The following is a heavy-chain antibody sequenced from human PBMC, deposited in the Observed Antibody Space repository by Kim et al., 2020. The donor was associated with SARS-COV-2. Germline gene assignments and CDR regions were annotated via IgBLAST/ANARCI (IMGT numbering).Heavy chain of an antibody. D-gene: IGHD3-9*01. CDR2: IYHSGST. CDR3: ARYTYYDILTGYLFDY. CDR1: GGSISSSNW. Sequence: SETLSLTCAVSGGSISSSNWWSWVRQPPGKGLEWIGEIYHSGSTNYNPSLKSRVTISLDKSKNHFSLQLSSVTAADTAVYYCARYTYYDILTGYLFDYWGQGTLVTVSS. V-gene: IGHV4-4*02. J-gene: IGHJ4*02.